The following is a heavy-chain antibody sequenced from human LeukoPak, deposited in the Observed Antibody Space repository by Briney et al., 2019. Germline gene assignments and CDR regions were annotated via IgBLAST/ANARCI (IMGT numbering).Heavy chain of an antibody. CDR1: GFTFSSYA. CDR3: ARRGMDDYGDYDFDY. Sequence: GGSLRLSCAASGFTFSSYAMSWVRQAPGKGLEWVSSISSSSSYIYYADSVKGRFTISRDNAKNSLYLQMNSLRAEDTAVYYCARRGMDDYGDYDFDYWGQGTLVTVSS. J-gene: IGHJ4*02. D-gene: IGHD4-17*01. V-gene: IGHV3-21*01. CDR2: ISSSSSYI.